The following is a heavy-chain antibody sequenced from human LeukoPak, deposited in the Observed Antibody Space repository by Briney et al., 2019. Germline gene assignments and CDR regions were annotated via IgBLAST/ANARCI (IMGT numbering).Heavy chain of an antibody. J-gene: IGHJ6*02. Sequence: PSETLSLTCTLYGVSISSYYWSWLRQPAGKGLEWIGHIYTSGSTNYNPSLKRRVTMSVDTSKTQFTLKLSSVTAAGTAVYYCARDYDYVWGSYHQPDGMDVWGQGTTVTISS. CDR3: ARDYDYVWGSYHQPDGMDV. V-gene: IGHV4-4*07. CDR1: GVSISSYY. CDR2: IYTSGST. D-gene: IGHD3-16*02.